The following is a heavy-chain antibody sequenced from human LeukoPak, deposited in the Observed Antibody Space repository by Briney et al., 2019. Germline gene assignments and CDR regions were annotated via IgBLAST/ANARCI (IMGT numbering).Heavy chain of an antibody. V-gene: IGHV3-74*01. CDR3: AREYWGYDY. J-gene: IGHJ4*02. CDR1: GFTFSSYW. Sequence: GGSLRLSRAASGFTFSSYWMHWVRQAPGKGLVWVSRVNSDGRGTSYADSVKGRFTISRDNAKNTLYLQMNSLRAEDAAVYYCAREYWGYDYWGQGTLVTVSS. CDR2: VNSDGRGT. D-gene: IGHD2-15*01.